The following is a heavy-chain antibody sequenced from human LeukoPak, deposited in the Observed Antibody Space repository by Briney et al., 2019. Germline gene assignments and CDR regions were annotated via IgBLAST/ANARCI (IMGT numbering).Heavy chain of an antibody. D-gene: IGHD2-21*02. J-gene: IGHJ3*02. Sequence: SETLSLTCTVSGGSINSRIYYWGWIRQPPGKGLEWIGSIYYSGSTYYNPSLKSRVTISVDTSKNQFSLKLSSVTAADTAVYYCARDRCGGDCYSTSRRNAFDIWGQGTMVTVSS. CDR2: IYYSGST. CDR1: GGSINSRIYY. V-gene: IGHV4-39*07. CDR3: ARDRCGGDCYSTSRRNAFDI.